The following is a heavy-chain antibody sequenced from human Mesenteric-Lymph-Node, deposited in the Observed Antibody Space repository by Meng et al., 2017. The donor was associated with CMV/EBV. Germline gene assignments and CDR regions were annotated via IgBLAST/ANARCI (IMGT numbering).Heavy chain of an antibody. CDR1: GFNFSGYA. CDR3: AKKVGSSGWYFDY. Sequence: CAASGFNFSGYAMTWVRQAPGKGLEWVSGISGSGGITYYADSVKGRFTISRDNSKNTLYLQMNSLRAEDTALYYCAKKVGSSGWYFDYWGQGTLVTVSS. D-gene: IGHD6-19*01. V-gene: IGHV3-23*01. J-gene: IGHJ4*02. CDR2: ISGSGGIT.